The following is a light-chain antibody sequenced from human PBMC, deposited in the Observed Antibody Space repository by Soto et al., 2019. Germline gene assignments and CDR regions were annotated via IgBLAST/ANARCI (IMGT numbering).Light chain of an antibody. CDR2: DVS. CDR1: SSYVGGFNY. V-gene: IGLV2-14*01. J-gene: IGLJ1*01. CDR3: SSYTSSSTYV. Sequence: QSVLAPPASVSGSPGQSNTISRTGNSSYVGGFNYVSWYQQHPGKVPKLMIYDVSNRPSGVSNRFSGSKSGNTASLTISGLQGGDEADYYCSSYTSSSTYVFGTGTKVTVL.